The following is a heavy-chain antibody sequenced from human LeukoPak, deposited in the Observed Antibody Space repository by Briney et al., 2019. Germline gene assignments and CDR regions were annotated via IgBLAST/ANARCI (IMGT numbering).Heavy chain of an antibody. CDR2: INSDGSST. CDR1: GFTFSSYW. D-gene: IGHD6-6*01. J-gene: IGHJ4*02. V-gene: IGHV3-74*01. Sequence: QPGGSLRLSCAASGFTFSSYWMHWVRQAPGRGLVWVSRINSDGSSTSYADSVRGRFSISRDNAKNTLYLQMNSLRAEDTAVYYCARGLSGYASSLGYWGQGTLVTVSA. CDR3: ARGLSGYASSLGY.